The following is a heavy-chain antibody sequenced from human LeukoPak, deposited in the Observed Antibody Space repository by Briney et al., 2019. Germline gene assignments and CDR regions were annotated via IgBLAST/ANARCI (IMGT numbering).Heavy chain of an antibody. CDR1: VYTFTSYG. CDR2: ISAYNGNT. Sequence: GASVHVSCKASVYTFTSYGISWLRQAPGQGLEWMGWISAYNGNTNYAQKLQGTVTMTTDTSTSTAYMELTSLRSDDTAVYYCASEHYGVGLWGQGTLVTVSS. CDR3: ASEHYGVGL. J-gene: IGHJ4*02. V-gene: IGHV1-18*01. D-gene: IGHD4-17*01.